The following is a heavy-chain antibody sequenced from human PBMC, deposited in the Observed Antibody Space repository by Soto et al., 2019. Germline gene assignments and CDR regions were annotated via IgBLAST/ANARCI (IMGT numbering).Heavy chain of an antibody. CDR3: ARRGLGPFDY. V-gene: IGHV4-61*05. CDR1: GGSISSSSYY. Sequence: PSETLSLTCTVSGGSISSSSYYWGWIRQPPGKGLEWIGYIYYSGSTNYNPSLKSRVTISVDTSKNQFSLKLSSVTAADTAVYYCARRGLGPFDYWGQGTLVTVSS. CDR2: IYYSGST. J-gene: IGHJ4*02. D-gene: IGHD3-16*01.